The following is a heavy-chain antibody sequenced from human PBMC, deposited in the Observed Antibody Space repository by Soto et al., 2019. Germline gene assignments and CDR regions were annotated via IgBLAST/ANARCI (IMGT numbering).Heavy chain of an antibody. CDR3: PSGGTSGFYYFTL. J-gene: IGHJ4*02. Sequence: PGESLKISCKASGYRFTSYWISWVRQMPGKGLEWMGRIDPSDSYTNYRPSFQGHVSFSVDKSINTAYLQWSSLKASDTAMYYWPSGGTSGFYYFTLWGQGPRLT. CDR1: GYRFTSYW. V-gene: IGHV5-10-1*01. D-gene: IGHD1-26*01. CDR2: IDPSDSYT.